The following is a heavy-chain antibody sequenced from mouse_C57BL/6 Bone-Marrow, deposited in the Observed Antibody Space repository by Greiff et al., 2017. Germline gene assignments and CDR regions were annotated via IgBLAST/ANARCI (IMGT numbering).Heavy chain of an antibody. D-gene: IGHD4-1*01. Sequence: QVQLQQPGAELVKPGASVKLSCKASGYTFTSYWMHWVKQRPGQGLAWIGMIHPNSIGTNYNEKFKSKATLTVNKSSSTAYMQLSSLTSEDSAVYYCAMCPRTGTGYWGQGTLVTVSA. J-gene: IGHJ3*01. CDR3: AMCPRTGTGY. V-gene: IGHV1-64*01. CDR1: GYTFTSYW. CDR2: IHPNSIGT.